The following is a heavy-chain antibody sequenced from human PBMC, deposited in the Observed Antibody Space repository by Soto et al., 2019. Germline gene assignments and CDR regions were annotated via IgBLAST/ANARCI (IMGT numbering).Heavy chain of an antibody. Sequence: PSETLSLTCTVSGVSITSGDYNWSWMRQAPGKGLEWIGFVYSSGRTYSNPSLKSRVSMSADTSKNQFSLKVNSVTAADTAVYYCASLGITGTTSHYYYGMDVWGQGTTVTVSS. CDR1: GVSITSGDYN. J-gene: IGHJ6*02. CDR3: ASLGITGTTSHYYYGMDV. V-gene: IGHV4-30-4*01. CDR2: VYSSGRT. D-gene: IGHD1-7*01.